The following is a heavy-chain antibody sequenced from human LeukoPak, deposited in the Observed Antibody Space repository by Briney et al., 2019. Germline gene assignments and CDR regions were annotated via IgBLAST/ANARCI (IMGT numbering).Heavy chain of an antibody. CDR2: VSSTGGTT. Sequence: GGSLTLSCAASGFTFSNYAMSWVRQAPGEGLEWVSSVSSTGGTTYYADSVKGRFTISRDNSKNMLYLQMNSLRAEDTAVYYCAKGSNWNYLYYFDYWGQGTLVTVSS. CDR1: GFTFSNYA. CDR3: AKGSNWNYLYYFDY. J-gene: IGHJ4*02. V-gene: IGHV3-23*01. D-gene: IGHD1-7*01.